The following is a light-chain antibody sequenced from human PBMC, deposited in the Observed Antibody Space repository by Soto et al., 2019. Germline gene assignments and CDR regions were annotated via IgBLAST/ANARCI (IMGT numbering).Light chain of an antibody. CDR1: ASDVGAYKY. V-gene: IGLV2-14*03. CDR2: DVN. Sequence: QSVLTQPASVSGSPGQSITISCTGTASDVGAYKYVSWHQQHPGKAPKIIIYDVNSRPSGVSSRFSGSKSGNTASLTISGLQTDDEGDYYCCEHSTSGTHVFGTGTKVTVL. J-gene: IGLJ1*01. CDR3: CEHSTSGTHV.